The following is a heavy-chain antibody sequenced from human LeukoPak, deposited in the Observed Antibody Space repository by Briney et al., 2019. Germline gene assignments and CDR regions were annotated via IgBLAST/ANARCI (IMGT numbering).Heavy chain of an antibody. CDR3: VRQVVVVTAAYFYLEY. CDR2: MNPNSGNS. V-gene: IGHV1-2*02. D-gene: IGHD2-21*02. CDR1: GCTFTGYY. J-gene: IGHJ4*02. Sequence: GASVKVSCKASGCTFTGYYIHWVRQSPGQGLEWMGCMNPNSGNSNSAKKFQGRVAMTGDTSVSTVYMELSSLRYDDTAVYYCVRQVVVVTAAYFYLEYWGQGTPVTVSS.